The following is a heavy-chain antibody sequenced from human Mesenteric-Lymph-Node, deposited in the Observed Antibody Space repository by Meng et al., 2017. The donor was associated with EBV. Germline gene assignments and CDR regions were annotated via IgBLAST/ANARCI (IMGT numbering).Heavy chain of an antibody. CDR1: GFPFSSYS. V-gene: IGHV3-21*01. J-gene: IGHJ4*02. Sequence: EVQLVESGGGLVKRGGSLRLSCAASGFPFSSYSMNWVRQAPGKGLEWVSSIFTSGNIYYADSVKGRFTISRDNAKNSLYLLMNNLRVEDTAVYYCTRALGDSTAYWDQGTLVTVAS. CDR3: TRALGDSTAY. D-gene: IGHD3-16*01. CDR2: IFTSGNI.